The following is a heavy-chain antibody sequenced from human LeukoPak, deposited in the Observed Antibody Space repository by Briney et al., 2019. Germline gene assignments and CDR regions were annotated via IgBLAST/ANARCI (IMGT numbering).Heavy chain of an antibody. V-gene: IGHV3-7*03. CDR3: ARAYYDDAFDI. CDR2: IKQDGSEK. J-gene: IGHJ3*02. Sequence: GGSLRLSCAASGFTFSSYYMSWFRRAPGKGLEWVANIKQDGSEKYFVDSVRGRFTISRDNANNSLYLQMNSLRAEDTAVYYCARAYYDDAFDIWGQGTMVTVSS. CDR1: GFTFSSYY. D-gene: IGHD3-16*01.